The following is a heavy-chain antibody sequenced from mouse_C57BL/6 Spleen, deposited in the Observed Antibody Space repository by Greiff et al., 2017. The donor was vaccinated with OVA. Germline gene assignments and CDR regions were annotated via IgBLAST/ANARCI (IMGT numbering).Heavy chain of an antibody. D-gene: IGHD3-3*01. J-gene: IGHJ2*01. CDR3: ATRGDPYYFDY. Sequence: EVQLQQSGPELVKPGASVKLPCKASGYTFTDYNMDWVKQSHGKSLEWIGDINPNNGGTIYNQKFKGKATLTVDKSSSTAYMELRSLTSEDTAVYYCATRGDPYYFDYWGQGTTLTVSS. V-gene: IGHV1-18*01. CDR2: INPNNGGT. CDR1: GYTFTDYN.